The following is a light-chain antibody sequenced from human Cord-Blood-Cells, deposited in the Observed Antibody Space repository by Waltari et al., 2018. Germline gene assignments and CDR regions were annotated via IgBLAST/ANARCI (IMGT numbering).Light chain of an antibody. CDR1: SSNIGSHT. J-gene: IGLJ2*01. V-gene: IGLV1-44*01. Sequence: QSVLTQPPSASGTPGQRVTISCSGSSSNIGSHTVNWYQQLPGTAPKLLICSNNQRPSGVPVRFSGSKAGTSASLAISGLQSEDEADYYYAAWDDSLNGPVFGGGTKLTVL. CDR3: AAWDDSLNGPV. CDR2: SNN.